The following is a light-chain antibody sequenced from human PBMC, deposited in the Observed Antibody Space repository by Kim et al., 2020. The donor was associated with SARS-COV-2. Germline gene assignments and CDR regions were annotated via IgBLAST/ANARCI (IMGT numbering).Light chain of an antibody. V-gene: IGLV1-44*01. Sequence: SVKISCYGRSTNNGSNNVNWYKKVQGAAHKLLIYSNNERPAGGPDRFSGSKSGTSAYMAISGLQSEDEADYYCAAWDDRLNVYVGFGGGTQLTVL. CDR3: AAWDDRLNVYVG. J-gene: IGLJ2*01. CDR1: STNNGSNN. CDR2: SNN.